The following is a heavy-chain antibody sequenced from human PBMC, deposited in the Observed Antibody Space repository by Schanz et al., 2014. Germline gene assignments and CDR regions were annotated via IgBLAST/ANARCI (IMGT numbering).Heavy chain of an antibody. CDR3: ASDYNYFETEAP. CDR1: GLNFDYYG. CDR2: IGYDGSEK. J-gene: IGHJ5*02. Sequence: QVQLVESGGGVVQPGRSLRLSCATSGLNFDYYGMNWVRQAPGKGLEWVANIGYDGSEKYYVDSVKGRFTISRDNSKDTLYLQMSGLTPEDTAVYYCASDYNYFETEAPWGQGTLVTVSA. V-gene: IGHV3-33*01. D-gene: IGHD3-16*01.